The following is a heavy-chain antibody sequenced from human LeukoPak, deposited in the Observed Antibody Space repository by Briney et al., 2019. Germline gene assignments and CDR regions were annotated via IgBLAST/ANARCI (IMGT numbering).Heavy chain of an antibody. Sequence: SETLSLTCTVSGGSIGSGSYYWGWIRQPPGKGLEWVGSIYYSGSTYYNPSLKSRVTISVDTSKNQFSLKLSSVTAADTAVYYCARSPRTYYYDSSGYYPPLLFDYWGQGTLVTVSS. J-gene: IGHJ4*02. CDR1: GGSIGSGSYY. CDR3: ARSPRTYYYDSSGYYPPLLFDY. V-gene: IGHV4-39*01. D-gene: IGHD3-22*01. CDR2: IYYSGST.